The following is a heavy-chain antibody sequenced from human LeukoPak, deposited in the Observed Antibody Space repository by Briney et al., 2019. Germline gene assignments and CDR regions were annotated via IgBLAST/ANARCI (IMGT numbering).Heavy chain of an antibody. CDR1: EFTFSSYW. D-gene: IGHD3-10*01. Sequence: GGSLRLSCEASEFTFSSYWMHWVRQAPGKGLVWVSRINSDGSSTSYADSVKGRFTISRDNAKNTLYLQMNSLRAEDTAVYYCASALSWYGSPYDYWGQGTLVTVSS. V-gene: IGHV3-74*01. J-gene: IGHJ4*02. CDR3: ASALSWYGSPYDY. CDR2: INSDGSST.